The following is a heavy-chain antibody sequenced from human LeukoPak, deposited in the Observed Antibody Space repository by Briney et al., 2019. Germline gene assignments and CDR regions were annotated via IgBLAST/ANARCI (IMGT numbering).Heavy chain of an antibody. D-gene: IGHD2-15*01. CDR2: TFYRSKWNR. J-gene: IGHJ4*02. Sequence: SQTLSLTLAISVDSVLSKIAAWHWIRRSTARAVVWLGRTFYRSKWNRDYAVSVKSRISINPDTSKNQFFLQLNSVATEDTGVYYCARLVGGSPDYWGQGTLVIVS. CDR1: VDSVLSKIAA. CDR3: ARLVGGSPDY. V-gene: IGHV6-1*01.